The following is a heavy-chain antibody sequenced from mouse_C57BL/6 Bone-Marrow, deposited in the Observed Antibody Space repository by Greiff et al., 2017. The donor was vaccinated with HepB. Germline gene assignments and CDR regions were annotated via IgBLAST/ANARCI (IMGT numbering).Heavy chain of an antibody. CDR2: IYPRSGNT. J-gene: IGHJ2*01. CDR1: GYTFTSYG. D-gene: IGHD1-1*01. Sequence: QVQLKQSGAELARPGASVKLSCKASGYTFTSYGISWVKQRTGQGLEWIGEIYPRSGNTYYNEKFKGKATLTADKSSSTAYMELRSRTSEDSAVYFCAREGDYGRGYFDYWGQGTTLTVSS. V-gene: IGHV1-81*01. CDR3: AREGDYGRGYFDY.